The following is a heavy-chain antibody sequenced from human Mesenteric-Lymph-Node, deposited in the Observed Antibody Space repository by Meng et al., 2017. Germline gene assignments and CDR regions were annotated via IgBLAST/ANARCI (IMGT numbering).Heavy chain of an antibody. Sequence: ASVKVSCKASEYTFTGYYMHWVRQAPGQGLEWMGRINPNSGGTNYAQKCQGRVTMTRDTSISTDYMELSRLRSDDTAVYYCAKSYSSGWYTWDFDYWGQGTLVTVSS. CDR1: EYTFTGYY. D-gene: IGHD6-19*01. J-gene: IGHJ4*02. V-gene: IGHV1-2*06. CDR2: INPNSGGT. CDR3: AKSYSSGWYTWDFDY.